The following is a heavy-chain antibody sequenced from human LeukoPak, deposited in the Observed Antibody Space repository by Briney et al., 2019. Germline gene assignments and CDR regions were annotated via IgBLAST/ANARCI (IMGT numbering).Heavy chain of an antibody. V-gene: IGHV3-23*01. Sequence: PGGSLRLSCEASGFTFSNYAMSWVRQAPGKGLEWVSGICGHGISIYYADSVKGRFTISRDNSKSTLYLVMNSLRVEDTAVYYCAKEDGDLGSGRYYYFDYWGQGTLVTVSS. D-gene: IGHD3-10*01. CDR3: AKEDGDLGSGRYYYFDY. J-gene: IGHJ4*02. CDR2: ICGHGISI. CDR1: GFTFSNYA.